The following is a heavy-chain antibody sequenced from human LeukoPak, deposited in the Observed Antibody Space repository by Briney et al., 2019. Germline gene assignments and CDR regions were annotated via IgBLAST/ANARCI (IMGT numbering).Heavy chain of an antibody. Sequence: GGSLRLSCAASEFTFSSCAMSWVRQAPGKGLEWVSAISGVGGTTYYADSVKGRSTISRDNSKNTVHLQMNSLRAEDTAVYYCARVHVSYLDHWGQGTLVTVSS. V-gene: IGHV3-23*01. CDR2: ISGVGGTT. J-gene: IGHJ4*02. CDR1: EFTFSSCA. CDR3: ARVHVSYLDH.